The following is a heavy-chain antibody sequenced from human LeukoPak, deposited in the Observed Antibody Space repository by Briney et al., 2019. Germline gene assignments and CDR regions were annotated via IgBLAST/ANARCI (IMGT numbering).Heavy chain of an antibody. Sequence: PSQTLSLTCTVSGGSISSGGYYWSWIRQHPGKGLEWIGYIYYNGSTYYNPSLKSRVTISVDTSKNQFSLKLSSVTAADTAAYYCARVWGHNGAFDIWGQGTMVTVSS. D-gene: IGHD3-16*01. CDR2: IYYNGST. CDR1: GGSISSGGYY. J-gene: IGHJ3*02. V-gene: IGHV4-31*03. CDR3: ARVWGHNGAFDI.